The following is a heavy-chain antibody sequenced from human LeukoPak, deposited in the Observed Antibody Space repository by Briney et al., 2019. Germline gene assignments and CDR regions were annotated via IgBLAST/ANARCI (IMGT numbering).Heavy chain of an antibody. Sequence: SAGSLRLSCAASGFTFSSYSMHWVRQAPGKGLEWVAVISYDGSNKYYADSVKGRFTISRDNSKNTLYLQMNSLRAEDTAVYYCAREGHYDFWSGPINWFDPWGQGTLVTVSS. CDR3: AREGHYDFWSGPINWFDP. CDR1: GFTFSSYS. CDR2: ISYDGSNK. J-gene: IGHJ5*02. V-gene: IGHV3-30*01. D-gene: IGHD3-3*01.